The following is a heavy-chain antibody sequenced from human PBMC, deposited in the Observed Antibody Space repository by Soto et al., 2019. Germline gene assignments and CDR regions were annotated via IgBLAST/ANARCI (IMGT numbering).Heavy chain of an antibody. J-gene: IGHJ5*02. V-gene: IGHV3-23*01. CDR2: ISGSGGST. D-gene: IGHD6-13*01. CDR3: AKALPSSSWHNNWFDP. CDR1: GFTFSSYA. Sequence: GGSLRLSCAASGFTFSSYAMSWVRQAPGKGLEWVSSISGSGGSTYYADSVKGRFTISRDNSKNTLYLQMNSLRAEDTAVYYCAKALPSSSWHNNWFDPWGQGTLVTVSS.